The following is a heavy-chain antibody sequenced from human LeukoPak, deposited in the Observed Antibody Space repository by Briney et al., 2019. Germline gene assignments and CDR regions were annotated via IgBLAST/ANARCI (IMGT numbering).Heavy chain of an antibody. D-gene: IGHD5-18*01. Sequence: GGSLRLSCAASGLTFSDFWMHWVRQPPGKGLVWVALVKGDGRTTIYADSVKGRFTISRDNAKNTLYPQMNSLRAGDSGVYYCATGHSYGYDYWGQGVLVTVSS. CDR3: ATGHSYGYDY. J-gene: IGHJ4*02. CDR1: GLTFSDFW. V-gene: IGHV3-74*01. CDR2: VKGDGRTT.